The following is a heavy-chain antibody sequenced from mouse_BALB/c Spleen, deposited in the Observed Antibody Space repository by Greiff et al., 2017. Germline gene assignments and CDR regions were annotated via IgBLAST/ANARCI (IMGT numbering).Heavy chain of an antibody. CDR1: GFTFTDYY. CDR3: ARGGNPFAY. V-gene: IGHV7-3*02. Sequence: EVKVVESGGGLVQPGGSLRLSCATSGFTFTDYYMSWVRQPPGKALEWLGFIRNKANGYTTEYSASVKGRFTISRDNSQSILYLQMNTLRAEDSATYYCARGGNPFAYWGQGTLVTVSA. CDR2: IRNKANGYTT. D-gene: IGHD2-1*01. J-gene: IGHJ3*01.